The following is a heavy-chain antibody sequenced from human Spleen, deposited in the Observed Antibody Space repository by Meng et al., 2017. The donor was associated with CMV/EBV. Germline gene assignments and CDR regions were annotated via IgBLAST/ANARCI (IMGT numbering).Heavy chain of an antibody. CDR1: CWSLSGFY. D-gene: IGHD1-1*01. J-gene: IGHJ5*02. CDR3: WRGPTAPPLRHRKVDP. Sequence: YCWSLSGFYWDLVRPPPGKGLGCVGEISHDWSTHYTPSLQSRVTILVDTSKNQFSLNLASGAAADPAVYYFWRGPTAPPLRHRKVDPWGQGTLVTVSS. CDR2: ISHDWST. V-gene: IGHV4-34*01.